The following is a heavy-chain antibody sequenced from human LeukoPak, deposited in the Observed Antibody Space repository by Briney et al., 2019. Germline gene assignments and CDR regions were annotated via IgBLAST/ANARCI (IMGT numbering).Heavy chain of an antibody. Sequence: GGSMRLSSAASGFTFSGSAMHWVRQARGKGLKWVGHIGIKANNYATAYAASVKGRFTISRDDSKNTAYLQMNSLKTEDTALYHCTRQWSTAGAGPMDFDYWGQGTLVTVYS. D-gene: IGHD6-13*01. J-gene: IGHJ4*02. CDR1: GFTFSGSA. CDR2: IGIKANNYAT. V-gene: IGHV3-73*01. CDR3: TRQWSTAGAGPMDFDY.